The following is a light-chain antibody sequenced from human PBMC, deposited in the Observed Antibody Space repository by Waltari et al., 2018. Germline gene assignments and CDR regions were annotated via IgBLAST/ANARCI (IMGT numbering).Light chain of an antibody. Sequence: DIQMTQSPSSLSASVGDTVTITCRASQSISSWLAWYQQKAGKAPKLLIYKASSLQSGVPSRFSGSGSGTDFTLTINSLQPEDFATYYCLQYSSSPRTFGQGTKVEIK. CDR2: KAS. V-gene: IGKV1-12*01. CDR3: LQYSSSPRT. J-gene: IGKJ1*01. CDR1: QSISSW.